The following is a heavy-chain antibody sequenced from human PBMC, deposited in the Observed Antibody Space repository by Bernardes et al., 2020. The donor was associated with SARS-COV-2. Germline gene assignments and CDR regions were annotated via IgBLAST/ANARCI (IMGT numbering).Heavy chain of an antibody. D-gene: IGHD3-16*01. Sequence: GGSLRLSCAASGFSFNSYAMSWVRQAPGKGLEWVSAIFGSGGSTNYADSVKGRFTISRDNSKNTLYLQMNSLRAEDTAVYYCAKEFGSYFYSGMDVWGQGTTVTVPS. V-gene: IGHV3-23*01. CDR2: IFGSGGST. CDR1: GFSFNSYA. CDR3: AKEFGSYFYSGMDV. J-gene: IGHJ6*02.